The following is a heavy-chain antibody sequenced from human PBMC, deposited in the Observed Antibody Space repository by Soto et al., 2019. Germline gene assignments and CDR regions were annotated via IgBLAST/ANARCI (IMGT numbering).Heavy chain of an antibody. D-gene: IGHD6-13*01. CDR2: INQSGST. J-gene: IGHJ4*02. Sequence: PSETLSLTCAVYGGSFSGLYWSWIRQPPGKGLEWIGEINQSGSTNYNPSLKSRVTISVDTSKNQFSLKLSSVTAADTAVYYCARTYSSSWSPFDHWGQGTLVTVSS. CDR3: ARTYSSSWSPFDH. V-gene: IGHV4-34*01. CDR1: GGSFSGLY.